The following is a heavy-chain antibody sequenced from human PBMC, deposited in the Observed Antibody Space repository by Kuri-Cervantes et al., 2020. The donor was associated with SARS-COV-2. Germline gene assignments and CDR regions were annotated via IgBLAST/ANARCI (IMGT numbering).Heavy chain of an antibody. CDR1: GGTFSSYA. V-gene: IGHV1-69*10. CDR3: AKERSIVATSYFDY. D-gene: IGHD5-12*01. J-gene: IGHJ4*02. Sequence: SVKVSCKASGGTFSSYAISWVRQAPGQGLEWMGGIIPILGIANYAQKFQGRVTITADKSTSTAYMELSSLRAEDTAVYYCAKERSIVATSYFDYWGQGRLVTVSS. CDR2: IIPILGIA.